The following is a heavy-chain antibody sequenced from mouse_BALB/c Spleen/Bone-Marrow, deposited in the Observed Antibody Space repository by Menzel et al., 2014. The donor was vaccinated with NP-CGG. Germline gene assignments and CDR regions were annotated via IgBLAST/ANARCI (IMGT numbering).Heavy chain of an antibody. V-gene: IGHV5-17*02. CDR2: ISRGSSTI. J-gene: IGHJ2*01. CDR3: ARGGNWDDFDS. CDR1: GFTFSSFG. D-gene: IGHD4-1*01. Sequence: VQLKESGGGLVQPGGSRKLSSAASGFTFSSFGMHWVRQAPEKGLEWVAYISRGSSTIFYAATVKGRFPVSRDNPKNALVLQMTRLRSEDTAMYCCARGGNWDDFDSWGQGTTLTVSS.